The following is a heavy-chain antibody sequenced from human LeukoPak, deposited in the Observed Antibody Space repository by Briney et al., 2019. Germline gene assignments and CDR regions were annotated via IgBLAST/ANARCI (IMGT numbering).Heavy chain of an antibody. Sequence: GGPLTLSRAASGFHLYDYDMSWVRHATGKGLESVAGVTSDGGKTEYVDYVTGRFAICRDKTKNSLFLQMDSLRTDDTALYYCVRDPFCSSTTRCSFEDWFDLWGQGTLVSVSS. CDR2: VTSDGGKT. D-gene: IGHD2/OR15-2a*01. J-gene: IGHJ5*02. CDR3: VRDPFCSSTTRCSFEDWFDL. V-gene: IGHV3-20*04. CDR1: GFHLYDYD.